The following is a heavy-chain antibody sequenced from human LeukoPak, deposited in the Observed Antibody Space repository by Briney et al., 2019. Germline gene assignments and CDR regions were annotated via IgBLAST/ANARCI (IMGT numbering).Heavy chain of an antibody. V-gene: IGHV3-15*01. J-gene: IGHJ4*02. CDR3: TLYTPRSEGG. CDR1: GFTFSNAW. CDR2: IKSKTDGGTT. D-gene: IGHD2-15*01. Sequence: GGSLRLSCAASGFTFSNAWMSWVRQAPGKGLEWVGRIKSKTDGGTTVYAAPVKGRFTISRDDSKNTLHLQMNSLKTEDTAVYYCTLYTPRSEGGWGQGTLVTVSS.